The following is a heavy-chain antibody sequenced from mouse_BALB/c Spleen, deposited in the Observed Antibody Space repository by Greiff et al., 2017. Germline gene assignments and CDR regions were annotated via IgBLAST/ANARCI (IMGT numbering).Heavy chain of an antibody. V-gene: IGHV1-14*01. CDR2: INPYNDGT. CDR1: GYTFTSYV. Sequence: EVQVVESGPELVKPGASVKMSCKASGYTFTSYVMHWVKQKPGQGLEWIGYINPYNDGTKYNEKFKGKATLTSDKSSSTAYMELSSLTSEDSAVYYCAKGYDGYSWYFDVWGAGTTVTVSS. CDR3: AKGYDGYSWYFDV. J-gene: IGHJ1*01. D-gene: IGHD2-3*01.